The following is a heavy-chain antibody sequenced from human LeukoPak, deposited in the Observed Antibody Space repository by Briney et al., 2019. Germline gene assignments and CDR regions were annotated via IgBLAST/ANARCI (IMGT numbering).Heavy chain of an antibody. CDR2: IIPIFGTA. V-gene: IGHV1-69*13. Sequence: SVKVSCKASGGTFSSYAISWVRLAPGQGLEWMGGIIPIFGTANYAQKFQGRVTITADESTSTAYMELSSLRSEDTAVYYCARDGITIFGVVTYYGMDVWGQGTTVTVSS. CDR3: ARDGITIFGVVTYYGMDV. J-gene: IGHJ6*02. D-gene: IGHD3-3*01. CDR1: GGTFSSYA.